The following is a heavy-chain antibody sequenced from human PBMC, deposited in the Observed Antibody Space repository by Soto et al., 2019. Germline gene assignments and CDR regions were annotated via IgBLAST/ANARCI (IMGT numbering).Heavy chain of an antibody. D-gene: IGHD3-10*01. CDR1: GDTFDSYT. CDR2: IIPMLGMS. J-gene: IGHJ4*02. Sequence: QVHLVQSGAEVKKPGSSVKVSCKASGDTFDSYTINWVRQAPGQRLEWMGRIIPMLGMSNYALKFQGRVTSTADKSTTTVYMHLSSLRSDDTAVYYCARIYGSGSRAFDYWGQGTLVTVSS. V-gene: IGHV1-69*02. CDR3: ARIYGSGSRAFDY.